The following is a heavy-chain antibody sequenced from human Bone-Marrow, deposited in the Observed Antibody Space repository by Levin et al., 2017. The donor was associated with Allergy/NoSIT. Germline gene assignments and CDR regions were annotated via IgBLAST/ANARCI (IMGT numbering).Heavy chain of an antibody. D-gene: IGHD5-18*01. V-gene: IGHV4-59*01. CDR1: GTSITNYF. CDR2: ISDSGST. J-gene: IGHJ3*02. CDR3: AREKGFYSDYGYLRAFDI. Sequence: TTSETLSLTCSVAGTSITNYFWSWIRQPPGKALEWIGYISDSGSTNYNPSLMSRVTMSLDTSKNLLSLQLNSMTAADAAVYYCAREKGFYSDYGYLRAFDIWGLGTMVTVSS.